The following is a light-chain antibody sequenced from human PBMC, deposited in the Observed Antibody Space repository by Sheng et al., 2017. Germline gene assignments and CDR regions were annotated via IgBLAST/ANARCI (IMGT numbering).Light chain of an antibody. CDR1: QNVDSL. CDR2: DAS. V-gene: IGKV3-11*01. Sequence: EIVLTQSPDTLSLSPGERVTLSCRASQNVDSLLAWYQQKPGQAPRLVIYDASNRATGIPARFSGSGSGTDFTLTISSLEPDDFAVYYCQQRSLFGGGTKVDIK. CDR3: QQRSL. J-gene: IGKJ4*01.